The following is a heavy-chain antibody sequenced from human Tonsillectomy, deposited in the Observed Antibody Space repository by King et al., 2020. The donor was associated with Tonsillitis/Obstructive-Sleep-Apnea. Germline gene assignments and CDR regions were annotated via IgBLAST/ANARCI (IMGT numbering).Heavy chain of an antibody. D-gene: IGHD3-3*01. CDR3: ANAPHYAFWSGYPRYYFDY. V-gene: IGHV3-23*04. J-gene: IGHJ4*02. CDR1: GFTFSSYA. Sequence: VQLVESGGGLVQPGGSLRLSCAASGFTFSSYAMSWVRQAPGKGLEWVSAISGSGGSTYYADSGKGRFTISRDNSKNTLYLQMNSLRAEDTAVYYCANAPHYAFWSGYPRYYFDYWGQGTLVTVSS. CDR2: ISGSGGST.